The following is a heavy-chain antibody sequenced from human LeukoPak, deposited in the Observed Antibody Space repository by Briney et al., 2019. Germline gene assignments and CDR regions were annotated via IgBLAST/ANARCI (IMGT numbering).Heavy chain of an antibody. V-gene: IGHV4-39*07. Sequence: SETLSLTCTVSGGSVSSSTYYWGWIRQPPGKGLEWIGTFSYSGTTYYNPSLKSRVTISVDTSKNQFSLKLSSVTAADTAVYYCARAYDSTALGFDIWGQGTMVTVSS. J-gene: IGHJ3*02. CDR1: GGSVSSSTYY. CDR3: ARAYDSTALGFDI. CDR2: FSYSGTT. D-gene: IGHD5-12*01.